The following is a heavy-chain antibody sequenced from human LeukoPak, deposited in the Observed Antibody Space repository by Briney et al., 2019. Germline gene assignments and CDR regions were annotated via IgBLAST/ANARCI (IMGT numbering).Heavy chain of an antibody. V-gene: IGHV4-4*07. J-gene: IGHJ4*02. Sequence: SETLSLTCTVSGGSISSYYWSWIRQLAGKGLEWIGRIYTSGSTNYNPSLKSRVTMSVDTSKNQFSLKLSSVTAADTAVYYCAREAWDPAIAYCGGDCYSELDYWGQGTLVTVSS. CDR1: GGSISSYY. CDR3: AREAWDPAIAYCGGDCYSELDY. D-gene: IGHD2-21*01. CDR2: IYTSGST.